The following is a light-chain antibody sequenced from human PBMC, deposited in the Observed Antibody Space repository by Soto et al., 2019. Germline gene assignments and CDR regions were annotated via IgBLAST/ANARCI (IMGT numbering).Light chain of an antibody. CDR2: ATS. CDR1: RSVDTD. J-gene: IGKJ1*01. Sequence: EILMTQSPATLSVSPGDSATLSCRASRSVDTDLAWYQQKPGQAPRLLVVATSASATGVPERFRGSRSGTDFTLTIRSLQPDDSATYYCHQYYNRPPWTFGQGTKVEI. CDR3: HQYYNRPPWT. V-gene: IGKV3-15*01.